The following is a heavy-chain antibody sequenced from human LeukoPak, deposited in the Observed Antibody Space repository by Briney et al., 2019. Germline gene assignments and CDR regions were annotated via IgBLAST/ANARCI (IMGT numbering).Heavy chain of an antibody. CDR3: ARHGDYDYVWGSM. Sequence: SETLSLTCAVYGGSFSGYYWSWIRQPPGKGLEWIGEINHSGSTNYNPSLKSRVTISVDTSKNQFSLKLSSVTAADTAVYYCARHGDYDYVWGSMWGQGTLVTVSS. J-gene: IGHJ4*02. CDR2: INHSGST. V-gene: IGHV4-34*01. D-gene: IGHD3-16*01. CDR1: GGSFSGYY.